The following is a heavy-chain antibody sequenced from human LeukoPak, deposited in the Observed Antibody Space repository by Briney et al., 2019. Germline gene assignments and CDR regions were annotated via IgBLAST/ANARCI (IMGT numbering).Heavy chain of an antibody. J-gene: IGHJ4*02. CDR2: LYIDGST. Sequence: GSLRLSCTASEFTVSDNYMSWVRQAPGKGLEWVSTLYIDGSTYYADAVKGRFTTSRDNFKNTLYLQMNRLRDEDTAVYYCASLNYDSTGYHGPVDYWGQGTLVTVSS. D-gene: IGHD3-22*01. CDR3: ASLNYDSTGYHGPVDY. V-gene: IGHV3-66*01. CDR1: EFTVSDNY.